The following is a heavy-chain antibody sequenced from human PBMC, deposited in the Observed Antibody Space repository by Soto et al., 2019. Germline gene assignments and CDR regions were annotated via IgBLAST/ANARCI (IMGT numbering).Heavy chain of an antibody. J-gene: IGHJ6*02. CDR1: GYPFTGYY. D-gene: IGHD6-6*01. V-gene: IGHV1-2*02. CDR3: ARERKEYSSSSPTSYYYYGMDV. CDR2: INPNSGGT. Sequence: ASVKVSCKASGYPFTGYYMHWVRQAPGQGLEWMGWINPNSGGTNYAQKFQGRVTMTRDTSISTAYMELSRLRSDDTAVYYCARERKEYSSSSPTSYYYYGMDVWGQGTTVTVSS.